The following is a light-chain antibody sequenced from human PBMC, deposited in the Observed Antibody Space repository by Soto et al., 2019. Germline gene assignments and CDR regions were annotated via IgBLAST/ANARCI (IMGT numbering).Light chain of an antibody. CDR2: GAS. J-gene: IGKJ1*01. CDR3: QQYCT. CDR1: QSVSSSY. Sequence: EIVLTQSPGTLSLSPGERATLSCRASQSVSSSYLAWYQQKPGQAPRLLIYGASRRATGIPDRFSGSGSGSDFTLTISRLEPEDFAVYYCQQYCTFGQGTKVEIK. V-gene: IGKV3-20*01.